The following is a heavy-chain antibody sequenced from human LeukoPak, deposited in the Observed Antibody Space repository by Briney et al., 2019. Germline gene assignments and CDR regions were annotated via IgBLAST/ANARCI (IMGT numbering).Heavy chain of an antibody. V-gene: IGHV1-69*04. CDR3: ARAGPLRYYYGMDV. J-gene: IGHJ6*02. CDR2: IIPILGIA. Sequence: ASVKVSCKACGGTFSSYAISWVRQAPGQGLEWMGRIIPILGIANYAQKFQGRVTITADKSTSTAYMELSSLRSEDTAVYYCARAGPLRYYYGMDVWGQGTTVTVSS. CDR1: GGTFSSYA. D-gene: IGHD1-14*01.